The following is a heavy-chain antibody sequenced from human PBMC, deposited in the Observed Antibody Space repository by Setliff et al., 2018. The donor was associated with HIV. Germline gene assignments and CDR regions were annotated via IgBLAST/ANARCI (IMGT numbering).Heavy chain of an antibody. CDR3: ANRLRGYNKWYYFDY. D-gene: IGHD1-1*01. Sequence: PGGSLRLSCATSGFTFSSYWMSWVRQALGKGLEWVANIKQDGSEKYYVDSVKGRFTISRDNAKKTLYLQMNSLGAEDTAVYYCANRLRGYNKWYYFDYWGQGTLVTVSS. CDR1: GFTFSSYW. V-gene: IGHV3-7*03. J-gene: IGHJ4*02. CDR2: IKQDGSEK.